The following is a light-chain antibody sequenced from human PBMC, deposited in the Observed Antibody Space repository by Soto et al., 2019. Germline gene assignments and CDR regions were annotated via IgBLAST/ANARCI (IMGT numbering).Light chain of an antibody. V-gene: IGKV3-15*01. J-gene: IGKJ1*01. Sequence: EIVMTQSPATLSVSPGERATLSCGASQSVSSNLAWYQQKPGQAPRLLIYGASTRATGIPARFSGSGSGTEFALTISGLQSEDFAVYYCQQYNNWPRTFGQGTTVDIK. CDR3: QQYNNWPRT. CDR2: GAS. CDR1: QSVSSN.